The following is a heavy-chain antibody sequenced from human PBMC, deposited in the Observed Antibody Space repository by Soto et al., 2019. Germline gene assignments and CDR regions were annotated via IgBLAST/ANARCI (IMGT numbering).Heavy chain of an antibody. CDR1: GGSISSYY. D-gene: IGHD2-15*01. V-gene: IGHV4-59*08. CDR2: IYYSGST. Sequence: PSETLSLTCTVSGGSISSYYWSWIRQPPGKGLEWIGYIYYSGSTNYNPSLKSRVTISVDTSKNQFSLKLSSVTAADTAVDYCARRIAGHDYWGQGNLVTVAS. CDR3: ARRIAGHDY. J-gene: IGHJ4*02.